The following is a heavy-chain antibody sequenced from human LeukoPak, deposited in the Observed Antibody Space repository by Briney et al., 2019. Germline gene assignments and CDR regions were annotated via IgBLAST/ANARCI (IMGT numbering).Heavy chain of an antibody. J-gene: IGHJ6*03. Sequence: SSQTLSLTCTVSGGSISSGSYYWSWIRQPAGKGLGWIGRTYTSGSTNYNPSLKRRLTISVDTSKNQFSLKLSSVTAADTAVYYCAREGCSSTSCYYYYYYMDVWGKGTTVTVSS. CDR1: GGSISSGSYY. CDR3: AREGCSSTSCYYYYYYMDV. V-gene: IGHV4-61*02. CDR2: TYTSGST. D-gene: IGHD2-2*01.